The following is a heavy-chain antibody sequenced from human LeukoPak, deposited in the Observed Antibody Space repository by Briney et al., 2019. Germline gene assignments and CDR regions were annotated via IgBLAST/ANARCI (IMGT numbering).Heavy chain of an antibody. V-gene: IGHV4-61*02. CDR1: GGSISSGSSY. Sequence: SETLSLTCTVSGGSISSGSSYWSWIRQPAGKGLEWIGRIYTSGSTNYNPSLKSRVTISVDTSKNQFSLKLSSVTAADTAVYYCARRSVVGARTFYFDYWGQGILVTVSS. CDR3: ARRSVVGARTFYFDY. CDR2: IYTSGST. J-gene: IGHJ4*02. D-gene: IGHD2-15*01.